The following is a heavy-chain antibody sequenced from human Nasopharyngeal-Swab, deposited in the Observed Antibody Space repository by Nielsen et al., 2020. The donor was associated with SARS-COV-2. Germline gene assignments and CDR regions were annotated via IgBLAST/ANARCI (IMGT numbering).Heavy chain of an antibody. D-gene: IGHD5-12*01. V-gene: IGHV3-23*01. CDR3: AKDRDSGDDSDDYYHYYGMDV. Sequence: GESLKISCAASGFTFSSYWMSWVRQAPGRGLEWVSAISGSDYSTKYADSVKGRFTISRDNSKNTVNLQMNSLRAEDTAIYYCAKDRDSGDDSDDYYHYYGMDVWGQGTTVTVSS. CDR2: ISGSDYST. CDR1: GFTFSSYW. J-gene: IGHJ6*02.